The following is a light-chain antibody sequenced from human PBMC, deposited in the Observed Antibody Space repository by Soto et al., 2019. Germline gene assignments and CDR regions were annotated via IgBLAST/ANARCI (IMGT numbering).Light chain of an antibody. V-gene: IGKV1-5*03. CDR3: QQYSDNWT. CDR1: QSISIW. Sequence: DIQMTQSPSTLSASVGDRVTITCRASQSISIWLALYQQKPGTAPNLLIYKASTLQSGVPSRFSGSGSGTEFTLTISSLQPDDSATYYCQQYSDNWTFGQGTKVDIK. J-gene: IGKJ1*01. CDR2: KAS.